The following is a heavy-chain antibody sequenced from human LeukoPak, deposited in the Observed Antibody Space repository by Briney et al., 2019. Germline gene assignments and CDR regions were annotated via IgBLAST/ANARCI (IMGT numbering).Heavy chain of an antibody. CDR1: GFTFSDYY. V-gene: IGHV3-11*01. J-gene: IGHJ3*02. Sequence: GGSLRLSCAASGFTFSDYYMSWIRQAPGKGLEWGSYISRTGSTIYYADSLKGRFTISRDNAKNSLYLQMNSLRAEDTAVYYCARRDTYYYDSGGYSFDAFDIWGQGTMVTVSS. CDR2: ISRTGSTI. CDR3: ARRDTYYYDSGGYSFDAFDI. D-gene: IGHD3-22*01.